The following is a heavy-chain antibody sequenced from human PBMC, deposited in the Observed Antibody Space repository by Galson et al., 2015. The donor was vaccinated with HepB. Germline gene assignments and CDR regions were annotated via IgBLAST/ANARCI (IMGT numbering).Heavy chain of an antibody. J-gene: IGHJ3*02. Sequence: SLRLSCAASGFTFSDYYMSWIRQAPGKGLEWVSYISSSSSYTNYADSVKGRFTISRDNAKNSLYLQMNSLRAEDTAVYYCARGGYGSGNPRGLFDIWGQGTMVTVSS. V-gene: IGHV3-11*06. CDR2: ISSSSSYT. CDR1: GFTFSDYY. CDR3: ARGGYGSGNPRGLFDI. D-gene: IGHD3-10*01.